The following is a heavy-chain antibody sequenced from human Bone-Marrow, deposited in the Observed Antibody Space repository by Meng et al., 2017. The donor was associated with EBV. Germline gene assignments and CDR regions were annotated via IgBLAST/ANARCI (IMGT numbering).Heavy chain of an antibody. Sequence: VPLKGPGLGLVNPSGTLSLPCAVSGGSISSSNWWSWVRQPPGKRLEWIGEIYHSGSTSYNPSLESRVTISVDKSKNQVSLKLSSVTAADTAVYYCAQRERWGLDPWGQGTLVTVSS. CDR2: IYHSGST. V-gene: IGHV4-4*02. CDR1: GGSISSSNW. J-gene: IGHJ5*02. CDR3: AQRERWGLDP. D-gene: IGHD3-16*01.